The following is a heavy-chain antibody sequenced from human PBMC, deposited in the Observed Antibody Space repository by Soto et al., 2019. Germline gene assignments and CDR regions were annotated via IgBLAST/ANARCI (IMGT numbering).Heavy chain of an antibody. CDR1: GGSISSGDYY. V-gene: IGHV4-30-4*01. CDR3: VRSVILSGGSYKGLIRLHYFDT. Sequence: SETLSLTCTVSGGSISSGDYYWSWIRQPPGKGLEWIGYIYYSGSTYYNPSLKNRVTLSLDESKNEFSLNIDSVTAADTAIYYCVRSVILSGGSYKGLIRLHYFDTWGPGTLVTVSS. CDR2: IYYSGST. D-gene: IGHD3-3*01. J-gene: IGHJ4*02.